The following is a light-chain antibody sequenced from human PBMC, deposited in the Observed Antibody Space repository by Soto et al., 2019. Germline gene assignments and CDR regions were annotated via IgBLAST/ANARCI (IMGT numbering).Light chain of an antibody. V-gene: IGLV4-69*01. CDR2: VSSDGSH. CDR1: IRHSNYA. Sequence: QLVLTQSPSASASLGASVQLTCTLSIRHSNYAIAWHQQQPDRGPRFVMRVSSDGSHIKGDGIPDRFSASSSEAERYLTIASLHAEDEADYYSPTWGSDVRVFGGGTKLTVL. CDR3: PTWGSDVRV. J-gene: IGLJ3*02.